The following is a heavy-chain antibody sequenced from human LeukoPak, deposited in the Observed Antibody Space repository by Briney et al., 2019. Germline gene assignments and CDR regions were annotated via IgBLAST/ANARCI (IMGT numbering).Heavy chain of an antibody. Sequence: SETLSLTCAVYGGSFSGYYWSWIRQPPGKGLEWIGEINHSGSTNYNPSLKSRVTISVDTSKNQFSLKLSSVTAADTAVYYCARYYYSESYQYFDYWGQGTLVTVSS. J-gene: IGHJ4*02. CDR2: INHSGST. CDR1: GGSFSGYY. V-gene: IGHV4-34*01. D-gene: IGHD1-26*01. CDR3: ARYYYSESYQYFDY.